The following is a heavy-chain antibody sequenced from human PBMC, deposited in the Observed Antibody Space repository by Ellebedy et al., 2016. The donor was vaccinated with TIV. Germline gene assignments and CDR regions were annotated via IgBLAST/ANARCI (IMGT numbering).Heavy chain of an antibody. CDR2: INHSGST. Sequence: SQTLSLTCAVYGGSFSGYYWSWIRQSPGKGLEWIGDINHSGSTNYNPSLKSRVTISVDTSKNQFSLKLRSVTAADTAVFYCARGRRWFDPWGQGTLVTVSS. CDR3: ARGRRWFDP. V-gene: IGHV4-34*01. CDR1: GGSFSGYY. J-gene: IGHJ5*02.